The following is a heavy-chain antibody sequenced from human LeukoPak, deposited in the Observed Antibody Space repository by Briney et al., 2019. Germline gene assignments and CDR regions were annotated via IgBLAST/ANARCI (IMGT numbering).Heavy chain of an antibody. CDR3: ARDRLSYDFWSGYYSY. V-gene: IGHV3-66*01. D-gene: IGHD3-3*01. CDR1: GFTVSSNY. J-gene: IGHJ4*02. Sequence: GGSLRLSCAASGFTVSSNYMRWVRQAPGKGLEGVSVIYRGGSTYYADSVKGRFTISRDNAKNSLYLQMNSLRAEDTAVYYCARDRLSYDFWSGYYSYWGQGTLVTVSS. CDR2: IYRGGST.